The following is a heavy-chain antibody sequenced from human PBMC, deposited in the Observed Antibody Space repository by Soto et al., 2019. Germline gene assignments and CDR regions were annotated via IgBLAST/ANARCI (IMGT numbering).Heavy chain of an antibody. CDR3: ARGLVVPAAILSRDYYYYGLDV. Sequence: GESLKISCKGSGYNFNRYWIAWVRQMPAIGLEWMGIIYPDDSETRYSPSFQGQVTISADKSTGTASLQWSSLRASDTAVYYCARGLVVPAAILSRDYYYYGLDVWGQGTSVTVSS. CDR2: IYPDDSET. CDR1: GYNFNRYW. V-gene: IGHV5-51*01. J-gene: IGHJ6*02. D-gene: IGHD2-2*02.